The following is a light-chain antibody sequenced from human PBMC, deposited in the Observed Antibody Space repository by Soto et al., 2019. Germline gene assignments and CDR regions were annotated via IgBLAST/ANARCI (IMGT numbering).Light chain of an antibody. V-gene: IGKV3-11*01. CDR3: QQRSNWPLT. J-gene: IGKJ4*01. CDR1: QSVSSY. Sequence: SVLTHSPSTLAWSPVERATLACGASQSVSSYLAWYQQKPGQAPRLLIFDASNRATGIPARFSGSGSGTDFTLTISSLEPEDFAVYYCQQRSNWPLTFGGGTKVDIK. CDR2: DAS.